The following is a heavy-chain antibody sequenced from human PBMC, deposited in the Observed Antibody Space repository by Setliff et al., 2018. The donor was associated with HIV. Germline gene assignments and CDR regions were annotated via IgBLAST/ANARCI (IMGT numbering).Heavy chain of an antibody. CDR1: GDSISDYY. Sequence: SETLSLTCTVSGDSISDYYWTWIRQPPGKGLEWIGYIYYSGSTNYNPSLKSRVTISVDTSKNQFSLKLTSLTAADTAVYYCARAYDYSNYFHYYMDVWG. D-gene: IGHD4-4*01. J-gene: IGHJ6*03. CDR3: ARAYDYSNYFHYYMDV. CDR2: IYYSGST. V-gene: IGHV4-59*01.